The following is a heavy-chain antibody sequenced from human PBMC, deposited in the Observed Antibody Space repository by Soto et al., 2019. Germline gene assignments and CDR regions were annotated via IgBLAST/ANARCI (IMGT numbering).Heavy chain of an antibody. D-gene: IGHD6-13*01. Sequence: TSETLSHTCAVSGGSISSSGYSWSWIRQPPGKGLEWVGYVYYSGSTYYNPSLKSRVTISVDTSKKQFSLQLTSVTAADTAVYYCARHAEAAVTWFDPWGQGTVVTVS. V-gene: IGHV4-30-2*03. CDR1: GGSISSSGYS. J-gene: IGHJ5*02. CDR2: VYYSGST. CDR3: ARHAEAAVTWFDP.